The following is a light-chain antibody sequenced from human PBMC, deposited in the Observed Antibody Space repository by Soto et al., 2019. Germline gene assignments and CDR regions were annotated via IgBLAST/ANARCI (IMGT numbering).Light chain of an antibody. CDR3: QPRASWPLT. CDR2: DAS. J-gene: IGKJ4*01. CDR1: QSISGY. Sequence: EIVLTQSPATLSLSPGERATLSCRASQSISGYLAWYQHRPGRAPRLLIYDASNRATGIPDRFSGRCSGTDFTLTISSLEPEDFAVYYCQPRASWPLTFGGGTALE. V-gene: IGKV3-11*01.